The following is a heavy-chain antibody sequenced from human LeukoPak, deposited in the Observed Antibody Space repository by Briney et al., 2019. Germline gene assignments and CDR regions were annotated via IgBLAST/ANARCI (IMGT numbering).Heavy chain of an antibody. CDR2: ISYDGSNK. CDR1: GFTFSSYG. J-gene: IGHJ4*02. D-gene: IGHD2-21*02. V-gene: IGHV3-30*03. Sequence: PGRSLRLSCAASGFTFSSYGMHWVRQAPGKGLEWVAVISYDGSNKYYADSVKGRFTISRDNSKNTLYLQMNSLRAEDTAVYYCAPTAGLWGQGTLVTVSS. CDR3: APTAGL.